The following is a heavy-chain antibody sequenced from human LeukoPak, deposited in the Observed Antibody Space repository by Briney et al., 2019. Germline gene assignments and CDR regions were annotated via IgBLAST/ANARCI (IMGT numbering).Heavy chain of an antibody. Sequence: PGGSLRLSCAASGFTFSTYGMSWVRQAPGKGLEWVANIKQDGSEKYYVDSVKGRFTISRDNAKNSLYLQMNSLRAEDTAVYYCARSNWNDDPSGDYWGQGTLVTVSS. CDR1: GFTFSTYG. D-gene: IGHD1-1*01. CDR3: ARSNWNDDPSGDY. V-gene: IGHV3-7*01. CDR2: IKQDGSEK. J-gene: IGHJ4*02.